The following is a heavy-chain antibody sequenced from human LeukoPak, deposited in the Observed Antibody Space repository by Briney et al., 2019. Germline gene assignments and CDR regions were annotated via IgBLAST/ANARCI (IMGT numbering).Heavy chain of an antibody. V-gene: IGHV4-61*02. CDR2: IYTSGST. D-gene: IGHD5-24*01. Sequence: SETLSLTCTVSGGSISSGTYYWSWIRQTAGKGLEWIGRIYTSGSTYYNPSLKSRVTISVDTSKNQFSLKLSSVTAADTAVYYCAMRDGYNSVIDYWGQGTLVTVSS. J-gene: IGHJ4*02. CDR1: GGSISSGTYY. CDR3: AMRDGYNSVIDY.